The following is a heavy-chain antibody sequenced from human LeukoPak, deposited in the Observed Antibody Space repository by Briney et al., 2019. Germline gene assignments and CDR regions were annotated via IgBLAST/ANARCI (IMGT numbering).Heavy chain of an antibody. D-gene: IGHD2-15*01. J-gene: IGHJ6*02. CDR2: INPSGGST. Sequence: ASVTVSCKASGYTLTSYYMHWVRQAPGQGLEWMGIINPSGGSTTYAQKFQGRVTMTRDTSTSTVYMELSSLRSEDTAMYYCARAGPYCSGGSCYSRDPYYYYYGMDVWGQGTTVTVSS. CDR1: GYTLTSYY. CDR3: ARAGPYCSGGSCYSRDPYYYYYGMDV. V-gene: IGHV1-46*01.